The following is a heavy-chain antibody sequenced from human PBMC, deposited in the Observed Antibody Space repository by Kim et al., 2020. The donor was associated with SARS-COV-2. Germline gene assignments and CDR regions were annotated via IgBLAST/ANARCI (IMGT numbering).Heavy chain of an antibody. CDR2: SH. J-gene: IGHJ4*02. Sequence: SHYYNPALKSRVTIPVDTSKTQFALKLSSVTAADTAVYYCARVTLYYFDYWGQGTLVTVSS. V-gene: IGHV4-31*02. CDR3: ARVTLYYFDY.